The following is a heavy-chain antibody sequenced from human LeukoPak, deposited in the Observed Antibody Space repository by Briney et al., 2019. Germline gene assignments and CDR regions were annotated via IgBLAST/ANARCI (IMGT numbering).Heavy chain of an antibody. CDR2: FDPEDGET. V-gene: IGHV1-24*01. CDR3: ATERSWVVNQLLYTGWFDP. D-gene: IGHD2-2*02. Sequence: ASVKVSCKVSGYTLTELSMHWVRQAPGKGLEWMGGFDPEDGETIYAQKFQGRVTMTEDTSTDTAYMELSSLRSEDTAVYYCATERSWVVNQLLYTGWFDPWGQGTLVTVSS. J-gene: IGHJ5*02. CDR1: GYTLTELS.